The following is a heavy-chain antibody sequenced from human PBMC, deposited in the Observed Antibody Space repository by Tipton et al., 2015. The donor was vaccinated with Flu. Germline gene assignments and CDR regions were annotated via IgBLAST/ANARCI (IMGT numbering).Heavy chain of an antibody. CDR3: ARKWLSAFDI. Sequence: TLSLTCTVSGYSISSGYYWGWIRQPPGKGLEWIGSIYHSGSTYYNPSLKSRVTLSVDTSKNQFSLKLSSVTAADTAVYYCARKWLSAFDIWGQGTMVTVSS. J-gene: IGHJ3*02. CDR1: GYSISSGYY. CDR2: IYHSGST. V-gene: IGHV4-38-2*02. D-gene: IGHD3-22*01.